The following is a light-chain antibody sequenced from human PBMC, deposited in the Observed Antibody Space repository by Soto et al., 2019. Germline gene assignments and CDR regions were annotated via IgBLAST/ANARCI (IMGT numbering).Light chain of an antibody. Sequence: DIVMTQSPDSLAVSLGERATINCKSSQTVLYSSNNKNYLSWYQQKPGQPPKLLIYWASTRDSGVPDRFSGSGSGTDFTLTISSLQAEDVAVYYCQQYYTTPYTFGQGTILEIK. CDR2: WAS. V-gene: IGKV4-1*01. CDR3: QQYYTTPYT. J-gene: IGKJ2*01. CDR1: QTVLYSSNNKNY.